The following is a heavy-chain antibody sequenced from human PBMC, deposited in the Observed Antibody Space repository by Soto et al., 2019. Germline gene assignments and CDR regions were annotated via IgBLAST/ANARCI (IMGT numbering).Heavy chain of an antibody. D-gene: IGHD1-1*01. V-gene: IGHV4-59*01. J-gene: IGHJ2*01. CDR1: GGSISSYY. CDR3: ARGERGWSFDL. CDR2: IYYSGST. Sequence: SETLSLTCTVSGGSISSYYWSWIRQPPGKGLEWIGYIYYSGSTNYNPSLKSRVTISVDTSKNQFSLKLSSVTAANTAVYYCARGERGWSFDLWGRGTLVTVSS.